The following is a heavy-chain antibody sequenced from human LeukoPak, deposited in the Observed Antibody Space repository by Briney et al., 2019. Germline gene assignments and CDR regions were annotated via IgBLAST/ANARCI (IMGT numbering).Heavy chain of an antibody. CDR1: GFTFSGSA. CDR3: TRSRGYYYDSSGYSDFDY. V-gene: IGHV3-73*01. CDR2: IRSKANSYAT. J-gene: IGHJ4*02. Sequence: PGGSLRLSCAASGFTFSGSAMHWVRQASGKGLEWVGRIRSKANSYATAYAASVKGRFTISRDDSKNTAYLQMNSLKTEDTAVYYCTRSRGYYYDSSGYSDFDYWGQGTLVTVSS. D-gene: IGHD3-22*01.